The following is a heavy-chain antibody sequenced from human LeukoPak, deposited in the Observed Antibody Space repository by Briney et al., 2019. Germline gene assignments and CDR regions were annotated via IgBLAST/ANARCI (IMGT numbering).Heavy chain of an antibody. CDR1: GYTFTSYG. CDR2: ISAYNGNT. CDR3: ARARSTHSSSWGDFDY. D-gene: IGHD6-6*01. Sequence: ASVKVSCKASGYTFTSYGISWVRQAPGQGLKWMGWISAYNGNTNYAQKLQGRVTMTTDTSTSTAYMELRSLRSDDTAVYYCARARSTHSSSWGDFDYWGQGTLVTVSS. J-gene: IGHJ4*02. V-gene: IGHV1-18*01.